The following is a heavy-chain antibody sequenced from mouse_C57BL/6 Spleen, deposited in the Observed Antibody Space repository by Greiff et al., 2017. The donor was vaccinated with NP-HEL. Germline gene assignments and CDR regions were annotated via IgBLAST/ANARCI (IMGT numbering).Heavy chain of an antibody. D-gene: IGHD1-1*01. V-gene: IGHV3-6*01. CDR2: ISYDGSN. Sequence: VQLKQSGPGLVKPSQSLSLTCSVTGYSITSGYYWNWIRQFPGNKLEWMGYISYDGSNNYHPSLKNRISITRDTSKNQFFLKLNSVTTEDTATYYCARGYGSSYRRFAYWGQGTLVTVSA. CDR1: GYSITSGYY. J-gene: IGHJ3*01. CDR3: ARGYGSSYRRFAY.